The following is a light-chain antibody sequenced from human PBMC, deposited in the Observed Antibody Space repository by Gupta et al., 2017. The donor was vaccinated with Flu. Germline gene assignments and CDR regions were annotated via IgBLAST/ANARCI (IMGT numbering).Light chain of an antibody. CDR2: DAS. CDR3: QQYDNLPLT. V-gene: IGKV1-33*01. J-gene: IGKJ4*01. Sequence: PSSLSASVGDRVTITCQASQDITNHLNWYQQKPGKAPKLLIYDASNLETGVPSRFSGGGSGTDFTFTISSLQPEDIATYYCQQYDNLPLTFGGGTKVDIK. CDR1: QDITNH.